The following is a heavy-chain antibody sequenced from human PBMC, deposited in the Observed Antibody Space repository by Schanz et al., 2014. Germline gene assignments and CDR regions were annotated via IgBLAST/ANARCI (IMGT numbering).Heavy chain of an antibody. CDR3: ARLDSSSWYPRY. D-gene: IGHD6-13*01. CDR2: MNQDGSVK. Sequence: EVQLVESGGGLVQPGGSLRLSCAASRFTFSDYWMSWVRQAPGKGLEWVANMNQDGSVKNYVDSVKGRFTTSRDNGKKSMYLQMNSLRAEDTAVYYCARLDSSSWYPRYWGQGTLVTVSS. CDR1: RFTFSDYW. J-gene: IGHJ4*02. V-gene: IGHV3-7*03.